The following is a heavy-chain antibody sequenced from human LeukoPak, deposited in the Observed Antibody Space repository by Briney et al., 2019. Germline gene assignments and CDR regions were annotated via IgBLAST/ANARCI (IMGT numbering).Heavy chain of an antibody. CDR3: ARGPYITMIVVATAIGYFDY. CDR1: GFTFSSYE. D-gene: IGHD3-22*01. J-gene: IGHJ4*02. Sequence: AGYLRLSCAASGFTFSSYEMNWVRQAPGKGLEWVSYISSSGSTIYYADSVKGRFTISRDNAKNSLYLQMNSLRAEDTAVYYCARGPYITMIVVATAIGYFDYWGQGTLVTVSS. CDR2: ISSSGSTI. V-gene: IGHV3-48*03.